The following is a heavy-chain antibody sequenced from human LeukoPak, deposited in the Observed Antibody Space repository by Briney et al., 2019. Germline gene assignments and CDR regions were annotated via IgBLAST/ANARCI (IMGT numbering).Heavy chain of an antibody. CDR2: IKQDGSEK. CDR3: ARAPIVVVPAAKLPKKYYFDY. J-gene: IGHJ4*02. Sequence: GGSLRLSCAASGFTFSTYWMSWVRQAPGKGLEWVANIKQDGSEKYYVDSVKGRFTISRDNAKNSLYLQMNSLRAEDTAVYYCARAPIVVVPAAKLPKKYYFDYWGQGTLVTVSS. D-gene: IGHD2-2*01. CDR1: GFTFSTYW. V-gene: IGHV3-7*01.